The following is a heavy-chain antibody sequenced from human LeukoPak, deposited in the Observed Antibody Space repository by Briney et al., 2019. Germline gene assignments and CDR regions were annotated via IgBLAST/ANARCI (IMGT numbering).Heavy chain of an antibody. CDR2: IYGGGST. Sequence: GGSLRLSCAASGFTVSRNYMSWVRQAPGKGLEWVSVIYGGGSTYYADSVKGRFTISRDNSKNTLYLQMNSLRAEDTAVYYCASGIAAAPHSLGDYWGQGTLVTVSS. V-gene: IGHV3-53*01. CDR1: GFTVSRNY. J-gene: IGHJ4*02. D-gene: IGHD6-13*01. CDR3: ASGIAAAPHSLGDY.